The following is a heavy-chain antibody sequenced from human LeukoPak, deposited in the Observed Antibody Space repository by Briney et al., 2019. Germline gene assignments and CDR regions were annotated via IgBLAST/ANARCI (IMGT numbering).Heavy chain of an antibody. CDR2: ISAYNGNT. CDR1: GYTFTSYG. J-gene: IGHJ5*02. CDR3: ARVYSSSWYGWFDP. D-gene: IGHD6-13*01. Sequence: ASVKVSCKASGYTFTSYGISWGRQAPGQGLEWMGWISAYNGNTNYAQRLQWRVTMTTDTSKSTAYMELRSLRSDDTAVYYCARVYSSSWYGWFDPWGQGTLVTVSS. V-gene: IGHV1-18*01.